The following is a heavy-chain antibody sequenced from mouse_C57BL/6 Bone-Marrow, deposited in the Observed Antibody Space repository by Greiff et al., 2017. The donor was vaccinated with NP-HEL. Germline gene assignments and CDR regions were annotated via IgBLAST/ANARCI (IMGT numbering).Heavy chain of an antibody. J-gene: IGHJ3*01. CDR2: ISSGSSTI. D-gene: IGHD2-3*01. CDR3: ASFDGYYGAY. Sequence: EVKLVESGGGLVKPGGSLKLSCAASGFTFSDYGMHWVRQAPEKGLEWVAYISSGSSTIYYADTVKGRFTISRDNAKNTLFLQMTSLMSEDTAMYYCASFDGYYGAYWGQGTLVTVSA. V-gene: IGHV5-17*01. CDR1: GFTFSDYG.